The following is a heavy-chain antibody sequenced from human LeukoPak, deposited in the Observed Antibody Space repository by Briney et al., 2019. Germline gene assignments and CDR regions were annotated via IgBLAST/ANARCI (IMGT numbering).Heavy chain of an antibody. J-gene: IGHJ2*01. D-gene: IGHD5-18*01. CDR2: ISASGSGT. Sequence: PGGSLRLSCEASGFSFSSDAMTWVRQAPGKGLERVSAISASGSGTYYADSVKGRFTISRDNSKNTLYLQMKSLRAEDTARYYCAKEGYRYWYFDLWGRGTLVAVSS. CDR1: GFSFSSDA. CDR3: AKEGYRYWYFDL. V-gene: IGHV3-23*01.